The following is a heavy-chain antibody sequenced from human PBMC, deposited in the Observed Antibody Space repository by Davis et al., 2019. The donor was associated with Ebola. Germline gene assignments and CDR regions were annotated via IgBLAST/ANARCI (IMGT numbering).Heavy chain of an antibody. D-gene: IGHD6-6*01. Sequence: PGGSLRLSCAASGFTFSSYSMNWVRQAPGKGLEWVALITYDESNKYYADSVKGRFTISRDNSKNTLYLQMNSLRAEDTAVYYCAREGSDYSSSASYFDYWGQGTLVTVSS. CDR3: AREGSDYSSSASYFDY. CDR1: GFTFSSYS. J-gene: IGHJ4*02. V-gene: IGHV3-30*03. CDR2: ITYDESNK.